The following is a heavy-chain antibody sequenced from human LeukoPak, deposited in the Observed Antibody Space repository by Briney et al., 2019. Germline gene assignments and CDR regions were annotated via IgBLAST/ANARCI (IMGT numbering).Heavy chain of an antibody. CDR1: GYSFRRNG. D-gene: IGHD3-16*01. CDR2: ISANSDNT. J-gene: IGHJ4*02. CDR3: ARDVNYAFDY. Sequence: ASVKVSCKSSGYSFRRNGISWVRQAPGQGLEWMAWISANSDNTNYAQNFQDRVTLTTDTSTSTAYMELRSLRSDDTAVYYCARDVNYAFDYWGQGTLVTVSS. V-gene: IGHV1-18*01.